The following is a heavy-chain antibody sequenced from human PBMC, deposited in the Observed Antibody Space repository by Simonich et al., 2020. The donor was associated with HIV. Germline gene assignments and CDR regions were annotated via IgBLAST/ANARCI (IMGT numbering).Heavy chain of an antibody. CDR1: GGSLSGYY. D-gene: IGHD3-3*01. CDR2: INHSRIT. CDR3: ARRDRELILYFDY. V-gene: IGHV4-34*01. J-gene: IGHJ4*02. Sequence: QVQLQQSGAGLLKPSATLSLTCAVYGGSLSGYYWSGIRPPPGRGLEWIGEINHSRITNYTSSLNSGANISIDKSKNQFSLKLSSVTGADSAIYYCARRDRELILYFDYWGQGNLVTVSS.